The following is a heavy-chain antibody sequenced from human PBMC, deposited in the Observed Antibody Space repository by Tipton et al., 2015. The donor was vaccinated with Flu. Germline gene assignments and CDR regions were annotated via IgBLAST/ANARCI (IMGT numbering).Heavy chain of an antibody. CDR2: IFWNQKKI. CDR3: VKDVTAGGADV. D-gene: IGHD2-21*02. V-gene: IGHV3-9*01. J-gene: IGHJ6*02. CDR1: EVTIDYA. Sequence: SLRLSCVVSEVTIDYAMHWVRQPPGKGLEWVAGIFWNQKKIDYADSVRGRFTTSRDNAEGSLFLQMNSLRVDDTGLYYCVKDVTAGGADVWGHGTAVIVSS.